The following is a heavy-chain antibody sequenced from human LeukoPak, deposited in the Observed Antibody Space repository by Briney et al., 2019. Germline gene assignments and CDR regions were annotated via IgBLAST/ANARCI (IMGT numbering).Heavy chain of an antibody. CDR1: GGSISSGDYY. V-gene: IGHV4-30-4*01. D-gene: IGHD4-17*01. J-gene: IGHJ4*02. CDR3: ARGPTPSLFDY. Sequence: SQTLSLTCTVSGGSISSGDYYWSWIRQPPGKGLEWIGYIYSSGSTNYNPSLKSRVTMSVDTSKNQFSLKLSSVTAADTAVYYCARGPTPSLFDYWGQGTLVTVSS. CDR2: IYSSGST.